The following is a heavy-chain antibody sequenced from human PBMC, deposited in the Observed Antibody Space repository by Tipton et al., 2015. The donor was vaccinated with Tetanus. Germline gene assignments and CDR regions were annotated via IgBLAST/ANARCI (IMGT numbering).Heavy chain of an antibody. CDR3: ARANPKDIVVVVAATPDY. V-gene: IGHV3-30-3*01. D-gene: IGHD2-15*01. CDR1: GFTFSSYA. J-gene: IGHJ4*02. CDR2: ISYDGSNK. Sequence: SLRLSCAASGFTFSSYAMHWVRQAPGKGLEWVAVISYDGSNKYYADSVKGRFTISRDNAKNSLYLQMNSLRAEDTAVYYCARANPKDIVVVVAATPDYWGQGTLVTVSS.